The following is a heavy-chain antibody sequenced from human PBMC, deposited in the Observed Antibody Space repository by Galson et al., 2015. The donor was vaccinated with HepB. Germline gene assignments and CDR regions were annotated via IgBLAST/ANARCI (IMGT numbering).Heavy chain of an antibody. V-gene: IGHV1-3*01. CDR1: GYTFTSYA. D-gene: IGHD3-22*01. J-gene: IGHJ4*02. CDR3: ARDRGGGTYYYDSSGYILGYFDY. Sequence: SVKVSCKASGYTFTSYAMHWVRQAPGQRLEWMGWINAGNGNTKYSQKFQGRVTITRDTSASTAYMELSSLRSEDTAVYYCARDRGGGTYYYDSSGYILGYFDYWGQGTLVTVSS. CDR2: INAGNGNT.